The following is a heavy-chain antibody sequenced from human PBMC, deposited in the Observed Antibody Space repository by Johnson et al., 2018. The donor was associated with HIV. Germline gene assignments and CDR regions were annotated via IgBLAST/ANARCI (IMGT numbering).Heavy chain of an antibody. CDR3: TTGLSWNDAFHI. CDR2: ISSSGDTT. V-gene: IGHV3-11*01. CDR1: GFTFSDYY. J-gene: IGHJ3*02. Sequence: QVQLVESGGGLVKPGGSLRLSCAASGFTFSDYYMSWIRQAPGKGLEWISYISSSGDTTHYADPVKGRFTISRDTSENTLYLQMNSLKTEDTALYYCTTGLSWNDAFHIWAQGTMVTVSS. D-gene: IGHD1-1*01.